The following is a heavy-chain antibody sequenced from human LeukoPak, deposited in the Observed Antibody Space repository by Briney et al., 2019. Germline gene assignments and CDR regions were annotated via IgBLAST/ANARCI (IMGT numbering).Heavy chain of an antibody. J-gene: IGHJ4*02. V-gene: IGHV3-7*01. CDR1: GFNFRDSG. CDR2: IKHDGSEK. D-gene: IGHD3-3*01. Sequence: PGGSLRLSCAASGFNFRDSGMHWVRQAPGKGLEWVASIKHDGSEKYYVDSVRGRFTISRDNTMNSLYLQMSSLRAEDTAVYYCATDRGWRTSGYYLYYFEYWGQGTLVTYSS. CDR3: ATDRGWRTSGYYLYYFEY.